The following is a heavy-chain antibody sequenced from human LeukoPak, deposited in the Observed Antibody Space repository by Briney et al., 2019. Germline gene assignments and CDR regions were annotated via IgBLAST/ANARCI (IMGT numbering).Heavy chain of an antibody. J-gene: IGHJ4*02. CDR2: IIPIFGTA. Sequence: SVKVSCKASGGTFSSYAISRVRQAPGRGLEWMGGIIPIFGTANYAQKFQGRVTITADESTSTAYMELSSLRSEDTAVYYCAAAGSSGWTDFDYWGQGTLVTVSS. CDR1: GGTFSSYA. CDR3: AAAGSSGWTDFDY. V-gene: IGHV1-69*13. D-gene: IGHD6-19*01.